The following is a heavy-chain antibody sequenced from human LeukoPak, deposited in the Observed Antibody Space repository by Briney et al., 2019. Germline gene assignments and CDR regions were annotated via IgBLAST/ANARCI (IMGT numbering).Heavy chain of an antibody. CDR3: ARHVGIAVAADY. J-gene: IGHJ4*02. Sequence: SETLSLTCAVYGGSFSGYYWSWIRQPPGKGLEWIGEINHSGSTNYNPSLKSRVTISVDTSKNQFSLKLSSVTAADTAVYYCARHVGIAVAADYWGQGTLVTVSS. CDR2: INHSGST. CDR1: GGSFSGYY. V-gene: IGHV4-34*01. D-gene: IGHD6-19*01.